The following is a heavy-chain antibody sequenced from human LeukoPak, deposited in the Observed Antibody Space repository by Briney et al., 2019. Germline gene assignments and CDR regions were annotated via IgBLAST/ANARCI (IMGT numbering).Heavy chain of an antibody. CDR2: INHSGST. Sequence: SETLSLTCAVYGGSFSGYYWSWIRQPPGKGLEWIGEINHSGSTNYNPSLKSRVTISVDTSKNQFSLKLSSVTAADTAVYYCARLIRSLRNYFDYWGQGTLVTVSS. CDR1: GGSFSGYY. V-gene: IGHV4-34*01. J-gene: IGHJ4*02. CDR3: ARLIRSLRNYFDY.